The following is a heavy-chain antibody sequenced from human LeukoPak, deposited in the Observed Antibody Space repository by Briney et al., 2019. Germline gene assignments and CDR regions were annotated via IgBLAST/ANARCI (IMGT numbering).Heavy chain of an antibody. V-gene: IGHV3-23*01. CDR3: AKDPGSSTSCYCDFDY. CDR2: ISGSGGST. CDR1: GFTFSSYA. D-gene: IGHD2-2*01. J-gene: IGHJ4*02. Sequence: PGGSLRLSCAASGFTFSSYAMSWVRQAPGKGLEWVSAISGSGGSTYYADSVKGRFTISRDNSKNTLYLQMNSLRAEDTAVYYCAKDPGSSTSCYCDFDYWGQGTLVTVSS.